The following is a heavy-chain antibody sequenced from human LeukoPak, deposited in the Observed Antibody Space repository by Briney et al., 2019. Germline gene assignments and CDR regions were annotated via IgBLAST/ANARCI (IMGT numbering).Heavy chain of an antibody. CDR2: INSDGSST. D-gene: IGHD3-10*01. Sequence: GGSLRFSCAASGFTFSSYWMHWVRQAPGKGLVWVSRINSDGSSTSYADSVKGRFTISRDNAKNTLYLQMNSLRAEDTAVYYCARAPGITMVRGVISGYYYGMDVWGKGTTVTVSS. J-gene: IGHJ6*04. V-gene: IGHV3-74*01. CDR3: ARAPGITMVRGVISGYYYGMDV. CDR1: GFTFSSYW.